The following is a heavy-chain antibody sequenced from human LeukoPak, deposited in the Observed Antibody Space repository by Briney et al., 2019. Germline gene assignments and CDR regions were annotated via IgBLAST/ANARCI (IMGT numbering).Heavy chain of an antibody. Sequence: SETLSLTCAVYGGSFSGYYWSWILQPPGKGLEWIGEINHSGSTNYNPSLKSRVTISVDTSKNQFSLKLSSVTAADTAVYYCARTTYCSGGSCHFDYWGQGTLVTVSS. J-gene: IGHJ4*02. CDR2: INHSGST. CDR3: ARTTYCSGGSCHFDY. D-gene: IGHD2-15*01. CDR1: GGSFSGYY. V-gene: IGHV4-34*01.